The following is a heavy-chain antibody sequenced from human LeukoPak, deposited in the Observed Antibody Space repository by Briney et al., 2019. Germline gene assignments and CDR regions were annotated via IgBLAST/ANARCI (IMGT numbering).Heavy chain of an antibody. V-gene: IGHV4-4*07. CDR2: ICTSGST. Sequence: SETLSLTCTVSGGSISTYCWSWIRQPAGKGLEWIGHICTSGSTDYNPSLKSRVTMSVDTSNNEFSLKLNSVTAADTAVYYCARTYDSPGYYSPDYYYMDVWGKGTTVTISS. D-gene: IGHD3-22*01. J-gene: IGHJ6*03. CDR3: ARTYDSPGYYSPDYYYMDV. CDR1: GGSISTYC.